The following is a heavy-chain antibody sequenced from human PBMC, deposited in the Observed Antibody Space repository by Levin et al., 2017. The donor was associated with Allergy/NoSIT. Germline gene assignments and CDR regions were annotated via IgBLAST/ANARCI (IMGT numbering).Heavy chain of an antibody. D-gene: IGHD2-15*01. CDR1: GGSFSGYY. J-gene: IGHJ5*02. CDR3: ATVVVVAATRGWFDP. V-gene: IGHV4-34*01. Sequence: GSLRLSCAVYGGSFSGYYWSWIRQPPGKGLEWIGEINHSGSTNYNPSLKSRVTISVDTSKNQFSLKLSSVTAADTAVYYCATVVVVAATRGWFDPWGQGTLVTVSS. CDR2: INHSGST.